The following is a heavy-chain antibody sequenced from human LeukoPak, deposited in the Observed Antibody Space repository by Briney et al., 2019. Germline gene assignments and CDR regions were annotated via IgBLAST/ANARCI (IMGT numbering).Heavy chain of an antibody. J-gene: IGHJ4*02. CDR3: ARDSGSGWYRKFDF. CDR2: MYSVGST. Sequence: GGSLRLSCAGSGFNVSTGYMNWVRQAPGEGLEWVSVMYSVGSTYYADSVKGRFTISRDNSKNTLYFQMNSLRAEDTAVYYCARDSGSGWYRKFDFWGQGTLVTVSS. CDR1: GFNVSTGY. V-gene: IGHV3-66*01. D-gene: IGHD6-19*01.